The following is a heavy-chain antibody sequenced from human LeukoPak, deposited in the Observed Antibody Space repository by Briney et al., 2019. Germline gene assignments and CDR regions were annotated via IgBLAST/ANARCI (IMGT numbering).Heavy chain of an antibody. CDR2: INNDGSST. J-gene: IGHJ5*02. V-gene: IGHV3-74*01. CDR3: ARAGCSGGSCHYGWFDP. CDR1: GFTFSTYW. Sequence: GGSLRLSCAASGFTFSTYWMHWVRQAPGKGLVCVSRINNDGSSTNYADSVKGRFTISRDNDKNTLYLQMNSLRAEDTAVYFCARAGCSGGSCHYGWFDPWGQGTLVTVSS. D-gene: IGHD2-15*01.